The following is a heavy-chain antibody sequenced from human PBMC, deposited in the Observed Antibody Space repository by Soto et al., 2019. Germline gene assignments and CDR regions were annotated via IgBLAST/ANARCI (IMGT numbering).Heavy chain of an antibody. CDR3: ARRYGYAFDI. CDR2: IYYSGST. D-gene: IGHD4-17*01. J-gene: IGHJ3*02. Sequence: SETLSLTCTVSGGSISSCGYYWSWIRQPPGKGLEWIGYIYYSGSTNYNPSLKSRVTISVDTSKNQFSLKLSSVTAADTAVYYCARRYGYAFDIWGQGTMVT. V-gene: IGHV4-61*08. CDR1: GGSISSCGYY.